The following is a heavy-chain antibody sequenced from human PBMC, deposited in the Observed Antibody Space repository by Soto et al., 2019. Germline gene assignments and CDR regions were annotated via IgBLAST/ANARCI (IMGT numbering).Heavy chain of an antibody. CDR3: ATTFGVVIPPTAFDY. V-gene: IGHV4-34*01. J-gene: IGHJ4*02. CDR2: INHSGST. Sequence: SETLSLTCAVYGGSFSGYYWSWIRQPPGKGLEWIGEINHSGSTNYNPSLKSRVTISVDTSKNQFSLKLSSVTAADTAVYYCATTFGVVIPPTAFDYWGQGTLVTVSS. CDR1: GGSFSGYY. D-gene: IGHD3-3*01.